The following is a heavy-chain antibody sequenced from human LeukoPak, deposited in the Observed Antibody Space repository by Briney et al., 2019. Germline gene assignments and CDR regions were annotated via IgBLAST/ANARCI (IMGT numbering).Heavy chain of an antibody. J-gene: IGHJ3*02. D-gene: IGHD1-26*01. Sequence: SETLSLTCAVSGGSFSDYYWTWIRRPPGKGLEWIGEINRGGSTSYNPSLKSRVTISVDTSKIQFSLNVNSVTAADTAVYYCAQWERDAFHIWGQGTMVTVSS. V-gene: IGHV4-34*01. CDR1: GGSFSDYY. CDR2: INRGGST. CDR3: AQWERDAFHI.